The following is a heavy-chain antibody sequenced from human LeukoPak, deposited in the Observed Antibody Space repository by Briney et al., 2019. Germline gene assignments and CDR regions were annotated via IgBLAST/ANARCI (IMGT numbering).Heavy chain of an antibody. J-gene: IGHJ5*02. V-gene: IGHV4-39*01. D-gene: IGHD2-8*01. CDR1: GGSISSSSYY. CDR3: ARHEMLGRYNWFDP. Sequence: SETLSLTCTVSGGSISSSSYYWGWIRQPPGKGLEWIGEINHSGSTNYNPSLKSRVTISVDTSKNQFSLKLSSVTAADTAVYYCARHEMLGRYNWFDPWGQGTLVTVSS. CDR2: INHSGST.